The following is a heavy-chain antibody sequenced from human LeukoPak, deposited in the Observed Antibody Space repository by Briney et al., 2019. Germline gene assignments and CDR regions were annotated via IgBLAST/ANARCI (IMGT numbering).Heavy chain of an antibody. CDR1: GGSISSYY. Sequence: SETLSLTCTVSGGSISSYYWSWIRQPAGKGLEWIGRIYTSGSTNYNPSLKSRVTMSVDTSKIQFSLKLSSVTAADTAVYYCAREPSDYYDRAHPAFDYWGQGTLVTVSS. CDR2: IYTSGST. J-gene: IGHJ4*02. D-gene: IGHD3-22*01. CDR3: AREPSDYYDRAHPAFDY. V-gene: IGHV4-4*07.